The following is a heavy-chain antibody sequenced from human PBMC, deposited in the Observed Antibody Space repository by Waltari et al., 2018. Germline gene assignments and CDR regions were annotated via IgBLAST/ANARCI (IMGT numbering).Heavy chain of an antibody. CDR2: IYPGDSDT. J-gene: IGHJ2*01. Sequence: EVQLVQSGAEVKKPGESLTISCKGSGYIFTSYWIGWVRQLPGKGLEWMGIIYPGDSDTRYSPSFQGQVTISADKSISTAYLQWSSLKASDTAMYYCARGPRWPSTVVNWYFDLWGRGTLVTVSS. V-gene: IGHV5-51*01. CDR1: GYIFTSYW. D-gene: IGHD4-17*01. CDR3: ARGPRWPSTVVNWYFDL.